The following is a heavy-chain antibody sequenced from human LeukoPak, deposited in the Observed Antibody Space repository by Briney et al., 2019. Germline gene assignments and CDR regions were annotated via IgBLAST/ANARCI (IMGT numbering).Heavy chain of an antibody. CDR1: GFTFRTYW. V-gene: IGHV3-21*01. CDR2: ISSSSSYI. J-gene: IGHJ4*02. CDR3: ARAPDIVATVFDY. D-gene: IGHD5-12*01. Sequence: GDSLRLSCEVSGFTFRTYWMHWVRQAPGKGLEWVSSISSSSSYIYYADSVKGRFTISRDNAKNSLYLQMNSLRAEDTAVYYCARAPDIVATVFDYWGQGTLVTVSS.